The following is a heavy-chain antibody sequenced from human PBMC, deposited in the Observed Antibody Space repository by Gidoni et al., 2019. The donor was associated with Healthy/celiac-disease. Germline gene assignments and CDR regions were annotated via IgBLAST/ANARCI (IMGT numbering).Heavy chain of an antibody. CDR2: IGTAGDT. V-gene: IGHV3-13*01. CDR3: AREGSYDDSSGYLGVYFDL. CDR1: GFTFSSYD. J-gene: IGHJ2*01. Sequence: EVQLVESGGGLVQPGGSLRLSCAASGFTFSSYDMHWFRKATGKGLELVSAIGTAGDTDYPGSVKGRFTISRENAKNSMYLQMNSLRAGDTAVYYCAREGSYDDSSGYLGVYFDLWGRGTLVTVSS. D-gene: IGHD3-22*01.